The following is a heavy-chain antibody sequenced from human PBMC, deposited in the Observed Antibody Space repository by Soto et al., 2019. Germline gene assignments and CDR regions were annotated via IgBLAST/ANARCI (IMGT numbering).Heavy chain of an antibody. CDR2: INHSGST. Sequence: SETLSLTCAVYGGSFSGYYWSWIRQPPGKGLEWIGEINHSGSTNYNPSLKSRVTISVDTSKNQFSLKLSSVTAADTAVYYCARSSRGVVTATDGMDVWGQGPTVTVSS. D-gene: IGHD2-21*02. J-gene: IGHJ6*02. CDR3: ARSSRGVVTATDGMDV. CDR1: GGSFSGYY. V-gene: IGHV4-34*01.